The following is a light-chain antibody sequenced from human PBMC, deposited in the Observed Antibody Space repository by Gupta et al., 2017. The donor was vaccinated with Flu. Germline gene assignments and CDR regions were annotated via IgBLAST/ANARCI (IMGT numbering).Light chain of an antibody. CDR1: QDITNY. CDR2: EAS. J-gene: IGKJ5*01. Sequence: DIQMSHSPSSLSASVGDRVTISCQASQDITNYLNWYQLKPGKAPKLLIYEASNLETGVPSRFSGSGSGTDFTFIISSLQPEDVATYYCQQYDALPITFGQGTRLDIE. V-gene: IGKV1-33*01. CDR3: QQYDALPIT.